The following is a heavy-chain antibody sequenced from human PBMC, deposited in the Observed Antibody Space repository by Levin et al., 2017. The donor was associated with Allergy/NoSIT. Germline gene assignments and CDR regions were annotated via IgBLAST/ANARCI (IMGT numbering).Heavy chain of an antibody. CDR1: GGSISSNNW. Sequence: SETLSLTCAVSGGSISSNNWWSWVRQPPGKGLEWIGEIYHSGSTNYNPSLKSRVTISVDKSKNQFSLKLNSVTAADTAVYCCARDHGDHDSSGYYFDFWGQGTLVTVSS. CDR2: IYHSGST. V-gene: IGHV4-4*01. CDR3: ARDHGDHDSSGYYFDF. D-gene: IGHD3-22*01. J-gene: IGHJ4*02.